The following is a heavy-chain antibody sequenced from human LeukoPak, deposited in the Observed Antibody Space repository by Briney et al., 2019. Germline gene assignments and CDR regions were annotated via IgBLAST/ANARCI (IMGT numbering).Heavy chain of an antibody. J-gene: IGHJ4*02. CDR2: INHGGTT. V-gene: IGHV4-34*01. CDR3: ARGRVRVSPGTGYFDS. CDR1: GGSLSGYN. D-gene: IGHD2-15*01. Sequence: SETLSLTCGLSGGSLSGYNWNWIRQTPLKGLEWIGEINHGGTTHSNPSLESRVIISIDTFKSQFSLILNSVTAADTAVFYCARGRVRVSPGTGYFDSWSQGAQVIVSS.